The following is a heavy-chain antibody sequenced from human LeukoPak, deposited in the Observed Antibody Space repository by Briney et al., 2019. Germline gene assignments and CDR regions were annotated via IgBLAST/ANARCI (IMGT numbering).Heavy chain of an antibody. V-gene: IGHV3-48*03. CDR3: ARDRAAAGYDY. CDR1: GFTFSSYE. CDR2: ISSSGSTI. D-gene: IGHD6-13*01. J-gene: IGHJ4*02. Sequence: EGSLRLSCAASGFTFSSYEMNWVRQAPGKGLEWVSYISSSGSTIYYADSVKGRFTISRDNAKNSLYLQMNSLRAEDTAVYYCARDRAAAGYDYWGQGTLVTVSS.